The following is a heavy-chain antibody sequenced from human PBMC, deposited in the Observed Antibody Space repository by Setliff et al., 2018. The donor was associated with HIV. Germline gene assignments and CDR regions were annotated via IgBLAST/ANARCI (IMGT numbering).Heavy chain of an antibody. J-gene: IGHJ6*02. D-gene: IGHD3-3*01. CDR3: ARLGRNLRFLTV. V-gene: IGHV4-34*01. Sequence: SETLSLTCGVFGGSFSGSYWSWIRQSPGKGLEWIGEINHSGSPNYNPSLKSRVTISVDTSDNQFTLRLKCVTAADTAVYYCARLGRNLRFLTVWGQGTTVTVSS. CDR1: GGSFSGSY. CDR2: INHSGSP.